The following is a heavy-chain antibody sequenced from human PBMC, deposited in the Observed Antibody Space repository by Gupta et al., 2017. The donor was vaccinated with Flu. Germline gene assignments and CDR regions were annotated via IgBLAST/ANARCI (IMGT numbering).Heavy chain of an antibody. D-gene: IGHD2-2*01. Sequence: QVQLQQWGAGLLRPSEPLSLTCAGYGCSFPSSSWSWIRQPPGKGLEGVGEVSHSGSTSYNPSLKSRVTMSVDTSKKQISLKLRSVTAADTAVYYCARSNVLEVPTDPTAYNYYGLDGWGQGTTVTVSS. CDR1: GCSFPSSS. J-gene: IGHJ6*02. CDR3: ARSNVLEVPTDPTAYNYYGLDG. CDR2: VSHSGST. V-gene: IGHV4-34*01.